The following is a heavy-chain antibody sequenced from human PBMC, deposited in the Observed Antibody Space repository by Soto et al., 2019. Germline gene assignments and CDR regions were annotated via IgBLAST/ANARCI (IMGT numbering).Heavy chain of an antibody. V-gene: IGHV3-30-3*01. CDR3: ESYDYWNGYSIAY. J-gene: IGHJ4*02. CDR1: GFTFSTYA. Sequence: QVHLVESGGGVVQPGRSLRLSCAASGFTFSTYAMHWVRQAPGKGLEWVALISFDGSNKYYVDSVKGRFTISRDNSKNTLYLQMNTVRADDTAVYYCESYDYWNGYSIAYWGQGTLVTVSS. D-gene: IGHD3-3*01. CDR2: ISFDGSNK.